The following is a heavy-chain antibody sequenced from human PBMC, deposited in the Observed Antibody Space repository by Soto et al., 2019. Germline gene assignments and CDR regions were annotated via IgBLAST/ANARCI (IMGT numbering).Heavy chain of an antibody. D-gene: IGHD4-17*01. CDR1: VGTFSSYA. CDR3: ARASYGDYGDYYYYYGMDV. Sequence: SVKVSCNASVGTFSSYAISWVRQAPGQGLEWMGGIIPIFGTANYAQKFQGRVTITADESTSTAYMELSSLRSEDTAVYYCARASYGDYGDYYYYYGMDVWGQGATVTVSS. J-gene: IGHJ6*02. V-gene: IGHV1-69*13. CDR2: IIPIFGTA.